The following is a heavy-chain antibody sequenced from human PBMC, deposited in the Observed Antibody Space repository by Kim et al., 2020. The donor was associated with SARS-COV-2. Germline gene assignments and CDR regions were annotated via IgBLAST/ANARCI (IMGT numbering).Heavy chain of an antibody. CDR1: GGSISSYY. J-gene: IGHJ6*02. Sequence: SETLSLTCTVSGGSISSYYWSWIRQPPGKGLEWIGYIYYSGSTNYNPSLKSRVTISVDTSKNQFSLKLSSVTAADTAVYYCARDQGYYDSSGYWHYYGRDVWGQGTTVTASS. V-gene: IGHV4-59*01. CDR3: ARDQGYYDSSGYWHYYGRDV. D-gene: IGHD3-22*01. CDR2: IYYSGST.